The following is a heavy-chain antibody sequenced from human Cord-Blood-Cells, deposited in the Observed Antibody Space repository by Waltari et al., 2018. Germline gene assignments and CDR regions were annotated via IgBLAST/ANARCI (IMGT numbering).Heavy chain of an antibody. D-gene: IGHD1-26*01. CDR3: VRALESGSCPDY. Sequence: QVQLVESGGGVVQPGRSLRLSCAAPGFTFRSYGTPCVRQAPGKGLEWVAVIWYDGSNKYYADSVKGRFTISRDNSKNTLYLQMNSLRAEDTAVYYCVRALESGSCPDYWGQGTLVTVSS. V-gene: IGHV3-33*01. CDR1: GFTFRSYG. J-gene: IGHJ4*02. CDR2: IWYDGSNK.